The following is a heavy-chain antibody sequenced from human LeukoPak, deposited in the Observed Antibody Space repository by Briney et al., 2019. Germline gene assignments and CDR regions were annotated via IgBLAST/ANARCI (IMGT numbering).Heavy chain of an antibody. CDR3: ARDGGSQGAFDI. V-gene: IGHV3-30-3*01. CDR2: ISYDGSNK. D-gene: IGHD1-26*01. Sequence: GRSLGLSCAASGFTFSSYAMHWVRQAPGKGLEWVAVISYDGSNKYYADSVKGRFTISRDNSKNTLYLQMNSLRAEDTAVYYCARDGGSQGAFDIWGQGTMVTVSS. J-gene: IGHJ3*02. CDR1: GFTFSSYA.